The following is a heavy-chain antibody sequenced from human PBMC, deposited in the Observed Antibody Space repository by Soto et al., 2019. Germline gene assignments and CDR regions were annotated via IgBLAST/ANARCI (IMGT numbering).Heavy chain of an antibody. CDR2: ISYDGSNK. V-gene: IGHV3-30*18. CDR1: GFTFSSYG. Sequence: QVQLVESGGGVVQPGRSLRLSCAASGFTFSSYGMHWVRQAPGKGLEWVAVISYDGSNKYYADSVKGRFTISRDNSKNTLYLQMNSLRAEDTAVYYCAKDVGSGHYGSGGDWGQGTLVTVSS. J-gene: IGHJ4*02. D-gene: IGHD3-10*01. CDR3: AKDVGSGHYGSGGD.